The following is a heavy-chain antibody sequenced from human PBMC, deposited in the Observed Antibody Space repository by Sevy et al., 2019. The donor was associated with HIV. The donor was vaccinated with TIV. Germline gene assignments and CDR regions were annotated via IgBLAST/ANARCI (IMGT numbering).Heavy chain of an antibody. CDR3: ARGDYYVSTAAFDI. Sequence: ASVKVSCKASGYTFTSYDINWVRQATGQGLEWMGWMNPNSGNTGYAQKFQGRVTMTRNTSISTAYMKLSSLRSEDTAVYYCARGDYYVSTAAFDIWGQGTMVTVSS. CDR1: GYTFTSYD. J-gene: IGHJ3*02. CDR2: MNPNSGNT. D-gene: IGHD3-22*01. V-gene: IGHV1-8*01.